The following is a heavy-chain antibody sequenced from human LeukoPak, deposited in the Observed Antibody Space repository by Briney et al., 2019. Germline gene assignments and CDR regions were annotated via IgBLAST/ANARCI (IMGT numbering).Heavy chain of an antibody. D-gene: IGHD6-13*01. Sequence: ASVKVSCKASGGTFSSYAISWVRQAPGQGLEWMGWMNPNSGNTGYAQKFQGRVTMTRNTTISTAYMELSSLRSEDTAVYYCARVFGDQWIAAAGYDYWGQGTLVTVSS. CDR1: GGTFSSYA. CDR2: MNPNSGNT. V-gene: IGHV1-8*02. J-gene: IGHJ4*02. CDR3: ARVFGDQWIAAAGYDY.